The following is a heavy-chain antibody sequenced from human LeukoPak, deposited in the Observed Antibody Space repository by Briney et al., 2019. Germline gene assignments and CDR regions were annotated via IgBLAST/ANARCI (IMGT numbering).Heavy chain of an antibody. CDR3: ARGRRGDSSGYYRNWFDP. CDR2: INPNSGGT. CDR1: GYTFTGYY. J-gene: IGHJ5*02. Sequence: GASVTVSCTASGYTFTGYYMHWVRQAPGQGLEWMGWINPNSGGTNYAQKFQGRVTMTRDTSISTAYMELSRLRSDDTAVYYCARGRRGDSSGYYRNWFDPWGQGTLVTVSS. V-gene: IGHV1-2*02. D-gene: IGHD3-22*01.